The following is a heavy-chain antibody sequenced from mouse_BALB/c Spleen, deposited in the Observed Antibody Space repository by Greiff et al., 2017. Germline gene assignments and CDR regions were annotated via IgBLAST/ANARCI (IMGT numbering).Heavy chain of an antibody. V-gene: IGHV1S29*02. CDR1: GYTFTDYD. CDR2: IYPYNGGT. D-gene: IGHD1-1*01. Sequence: EVKLQQSGPELVQPGASVKISCTASGYTFTDYDMHWVKQSPGKSLEWIGYIYPYNGGTGYNQKFKSKATMTVDNSSSTAYMELRSLTSEDSAVYDGARGGSSYGAWFAYWGQGTLVTVSA. CDR3: ARGGSSYGAWFAY. J-gene: IGHJ3*01.